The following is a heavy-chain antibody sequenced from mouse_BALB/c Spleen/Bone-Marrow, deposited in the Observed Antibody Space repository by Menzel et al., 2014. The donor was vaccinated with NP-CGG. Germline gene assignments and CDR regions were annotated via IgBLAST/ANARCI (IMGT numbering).Heavy chain of an antibody. V-gene: IGHV1-37*01. CDR1: GYSFTGYF. Sequence: EVKLMESGPELVKPGASVKISCKASGYSFTGYFMNWVKQSHGKSLEWIGRINPYNGDAFYNQKFKGKATLTVDKSSSTAHMELLSLTSEDSAVYYCGSGPAWFAYWGQGTLVTVSA. J-gene: IGHJ3*01. CDR2: INPYNGDA. CDR3: GSGPAWFAY.